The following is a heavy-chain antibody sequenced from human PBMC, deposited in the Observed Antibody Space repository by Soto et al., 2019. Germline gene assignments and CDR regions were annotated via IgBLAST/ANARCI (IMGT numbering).Heavy chain of an antibody. CDR2: IIPIFGTA. D-gene: IGHD3-3*01. CDR3: ARAITIFGVVIREFDY. V-gene: IGHV1-69*13. Sequence: GASVNVSCKASEGTFSIYAISWVRQAPGQGLEWMGGIIPIFGTANYAQKFQGRVTITADESTSTAYMELSSLRSEDTAVYYCARAITIFGVVIREFDYWGQGTLVTVS. CDR1: EGTFSIYA. J-gene: IGHJ4*02.